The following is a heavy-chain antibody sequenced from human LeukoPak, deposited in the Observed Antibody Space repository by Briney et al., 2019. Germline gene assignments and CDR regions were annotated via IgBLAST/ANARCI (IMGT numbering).Heavy chain of an antibody. CDR1: GYSFSGYG. D-gene: IGHD1-14*01. CDR2: ISGHNGDT. J-gene: IGHJ6*03. V-gene: IGHV1-18*01. Sequence: ASVKVSCKASGYSFSGYGISWVRQAPGQGLEWMGWISGHNGDTRYAQKLQGRVAMTIDISTGTAYMELRSLRSDDTAVYYCARVYNSYYYYMDVWGKGTPVTVSS. CDR3: ARVYNSYYYYMDV.